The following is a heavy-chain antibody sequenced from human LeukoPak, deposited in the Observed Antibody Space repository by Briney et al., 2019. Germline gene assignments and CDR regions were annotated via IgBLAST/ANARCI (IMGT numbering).Heavy chain of an antibody. CDR2: LSKTGATI. D-gene: IGHD4-23*01. CDR3: AREDYGGTNFDQ. CDR1: GFTLSDYF. J-gene: IGHJ4*02. Sequence: PGGSLRLSCAASGFTLSDYFMIWVRQVPGKGLQWVAYLSKTGATIQYEDSVKGRFTISRDNAQNTLYLQMNSVRVDDTGMYFCAREDYGGTNFDQWGQGTLVTVSS. V-gene: IGHV3-11*01.